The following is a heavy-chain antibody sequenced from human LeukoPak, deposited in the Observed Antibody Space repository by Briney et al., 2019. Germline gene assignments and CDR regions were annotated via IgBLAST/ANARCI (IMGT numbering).Heavy chain of an antibody. CDR1: GGSISSSSYY. V-gene: IGHV4-39*01. Sequence: PSETLPLTCTVSGGSISSSSYYWGWIRQPPGKGLEWIGSIYYSGSTYYNPSLKSRVTISVDTSKNQFSLKLSSVTAADTAVYYCARYEITMIVVAFDYWGQGTLVTVSS. CDR2: IYYSGST. D-gene: IGHD3-22*01. CDR3: ARYEITMIVVAFDY. J-gene: IGHJ4*02.